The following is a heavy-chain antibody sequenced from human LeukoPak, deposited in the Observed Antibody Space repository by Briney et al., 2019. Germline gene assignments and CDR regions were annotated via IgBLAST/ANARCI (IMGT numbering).Heavy chain of an antibody. CDR1: GGSFSGYY. J-gene: IGHJ6*02. CDR3: ARDCPGSGSCGMDV. Sequence: PSETLSLTCAVYGGSFSGYYWSWIRQPPGKGLEWIGEINHSGSTNYNPSLKSRVTISVDTSKNQFSLKLSSVTAADTAVYYCARDCPGSGSCGMDVWGQGTTVTVSS. CDR2: INHSGST. D-gene: IGHD3-10*01. V-gene: IGHV4-34*01.